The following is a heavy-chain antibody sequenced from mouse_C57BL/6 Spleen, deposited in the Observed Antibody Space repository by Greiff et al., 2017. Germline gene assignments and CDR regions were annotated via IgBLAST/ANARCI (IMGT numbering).Heavy chain of an antibody. Sequence: DVKLVVSGGGLVKPGGSLKLSCAASGFTFSDYGMHWVRQAPEKGLEWVAYISSGSSTIYYADTVKGRFTISRDNAKNTLFLQMTSLRSEDTAMNYCEPYDGSSNWYFNVWDAGTTDTVSS. J-gene: IGHJ1*01. CDR2: ISSGSSTI. D-gene: IGHD1-1*01. CDR3: EPYDGSSNWYFNV. CDR1: GFTFSDYG. V-gene: IGHV5-17*01.